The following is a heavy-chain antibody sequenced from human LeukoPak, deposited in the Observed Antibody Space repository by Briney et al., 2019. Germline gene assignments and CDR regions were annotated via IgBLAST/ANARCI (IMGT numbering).Heavy chain of an antibody. Sequence: ASVKVSCKASGCTFTSYYMHWVRQAPGQGLEWMGIINPSGGSTSYAQKFQGRVTMTRDTSTSTVYMELSSLRSEDTAVYYCARVDPPLGYCSGGSCYSYFDYWGQGTLVTVSS. CDR1: GCTFTSYY. V-gene: IGHV1-46*01. J-gene: IGHJ4*02. CDR3: ARVDPPLGYCSGGSCYSYFDY. CDR2: INPSGGST. D-gene: IGHD2-15*01.